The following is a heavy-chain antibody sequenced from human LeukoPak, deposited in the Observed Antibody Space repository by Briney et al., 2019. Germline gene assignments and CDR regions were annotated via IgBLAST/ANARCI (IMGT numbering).Heavy chain of an antibody. CDR1: GYTFTSYA. D-gene: IGHD4-17*01. CDR2: INPSGGST. V-gene: IGHV1-46*01. J-gene: IGHJ4*02. CDR3: ARVHYGDTPEAHSGVFDY. Sequence: ASVKVSCKASGYTFTSYAMNWVRQAPGQGLEWMGIINPSGGSTSYAQKFQGRVTMTRDMSTSTVYMELSSLRSEDTAVYYCARVHYGDTPEAHSGVFDYWGQGTLVTVSS.